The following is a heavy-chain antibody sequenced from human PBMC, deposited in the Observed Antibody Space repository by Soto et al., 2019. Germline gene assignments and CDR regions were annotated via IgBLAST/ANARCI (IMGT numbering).Heavy chain of an antibody. V-gene: IGHV3-7*05. J-gene: IGHJ3*02. CDR2: INRDGSKK. CDR1: GFTLSAYW. Sequence: EVQLEESGGDLVQPGGSLRLSCAASGFTLSAYWMTWVPQAPGKGLEWVANINRDGSKKSYLDSVRGRFTISRDNVGNSLYLQMDSLRADDTALYYCARDVSTGSSSLYLDAFDIWGQGTMVTVSS. CDR3: ARDVSTGSSSLYLDAFDI. D-gene: IGHD6-13*01.